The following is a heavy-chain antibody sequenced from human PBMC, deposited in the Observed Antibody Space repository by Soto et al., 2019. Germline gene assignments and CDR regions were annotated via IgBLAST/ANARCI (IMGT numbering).Heavy chain of an antibody. J-gene: IGHJ4*02. CDR1: GFSFSDSA. Sequence: QPGGSLRLSFAASGFSFSDSALHGVRQASGKGLEWVGRIRSKANDYATAYAASVKGRFTISRDDSKNTAYLQMNSLKTEDTAVYYCVRHVGETYFDYWGQGT. D-gene: IGHD2-21*01. CDR2: IRSKANDYAT. CDR3: VRHVGETYFDY. V-gene: IGHV3-73*01.